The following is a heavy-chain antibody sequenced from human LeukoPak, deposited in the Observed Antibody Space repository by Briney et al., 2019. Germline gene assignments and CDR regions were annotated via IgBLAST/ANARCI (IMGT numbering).Heavy chain of an antibody. CDR2: ISYDGSNK. D-gene: IGHD3-3*01. J-gene: IGHJ4*02. Sequence: PGRSLRLSCAASGFTFSSYAMHWVRQAPGKGLEWVAVISYDGSNKYYADSVKGRFTISRDNSKNTLYLQVNSLRAEDTAVYYCARGSYDFWSGYLDYWGQGTLVTVSS. V-gene: IGHV3-30-3*01. CDR3: ARGSYDFWSGYLDY. CDR1: GFTFSSYA.